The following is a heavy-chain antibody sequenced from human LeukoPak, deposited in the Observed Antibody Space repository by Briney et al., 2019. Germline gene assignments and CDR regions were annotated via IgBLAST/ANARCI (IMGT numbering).Heavy chain of an antibody. CDR1: GYTFTGYY. V-gene: IGHV1-2*02. CDR2: INPNSGGT. CDR3: ARITDWYDSSGYYYFDY. Sequence: GASVKVSCKASGYTFTGYYMHWVRQAPGQGLEWMGWINPNSGGTNYAQKFQGRVTMTRDTSISTAYMELSRLRSDDTAVYYCARITDWYDSSGYYYFDYWGQGTLVTVSS. J-gene: IGHJ4*02. D-gene: IGHD3-22*01.